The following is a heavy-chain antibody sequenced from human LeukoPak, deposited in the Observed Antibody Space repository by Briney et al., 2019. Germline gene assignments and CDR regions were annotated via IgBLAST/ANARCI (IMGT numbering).Heavy chain of an antibody. D-gene: IGHD3-10*01. Sequence: AVKVSCKASGGTFSSYAISWVRQAPGQGLEWMGGIIPRLRTPKYAQRLQGRVTITADDPTSTAYMDLSSLRSEDTAMYYCARDSHASGSYNFQQWGQGTLVIVSS. CDR3: ARDSHASGSYNFQQ. V-gene: IGHV1-69*01. CDR2: IIPRLRTP. J-gene: IGHJ1*01. CDR1: GGTFSSYA.